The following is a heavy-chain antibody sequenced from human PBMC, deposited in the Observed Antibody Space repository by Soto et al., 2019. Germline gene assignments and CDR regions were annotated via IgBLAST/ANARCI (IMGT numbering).Heavy chain of an antibody. D-gene: IGHD6-13*01. CDR2: ISSSSSYI. J-gene: IGHJ4*02. CDR1: GFTFSSYS. V-gene: IGHV3-21*01. CDR3: VSWWGSSWYYFDY. Sequence: GGSLRLSCAASGFTFSSYSMNWVRQAPGKGLEWVSSISSSSSYIYYADSVKGRFTISRDNAKNSLYLQMNSLRAEDTAVYYCVSWWGSSWYYFDYWGQGTLVTVSS.